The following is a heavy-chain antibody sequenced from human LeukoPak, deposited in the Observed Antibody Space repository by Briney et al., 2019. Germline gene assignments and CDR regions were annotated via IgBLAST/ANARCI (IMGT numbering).Heavy chain of an antibody. D-gene: IGHD1-26*01. V-gene: IGHV3-21*01. J-gene: IGHJ6*02. CDR3: ARRMLGIGYYYGMDV. Sequence: SVKGRFTISRDYTRNSLYLQMNSLRAEDTGVYYCARRMLGIGYYYGMDVWGQGTTVTVSS.